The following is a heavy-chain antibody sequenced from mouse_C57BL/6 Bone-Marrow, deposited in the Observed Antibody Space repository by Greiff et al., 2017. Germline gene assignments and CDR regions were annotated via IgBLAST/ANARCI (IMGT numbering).Heavy chain of an antibody. D-gene: IGHD1-1*01. Sequence: EVKLLESGPGLVKPSQSLSLTCSVTGYSITSGYYWNWIRQFPGNKLEWMGYISYDGSNNSNPSLKNRISITRDTSKNQFFLKLNSVTTEDTATYYCARAVGYAMDYWGQGTSVTVSS. J-gene: IGHJ4*01. V-gene: IGHV3-6*01. CDR1: GYSITSGYY. CDR2: ISYDGSN. CDR3: ARAVGYAMDY.